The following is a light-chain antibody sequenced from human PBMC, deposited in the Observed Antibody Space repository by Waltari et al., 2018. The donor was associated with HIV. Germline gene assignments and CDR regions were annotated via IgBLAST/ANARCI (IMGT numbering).Light chain of an antibody. J-gene: IGLJ2*01. CDR3: SSYAGSNTLI. V-gene: IGLV2-8*01. CDR1: SRDVGAYNY. CDR2: EVT. Sequence: QSALTQPPPASGSPGHSVTISCTGPSRDVGAYNYVPWYQQHPGKAPKLIIYEVTKRPSGVPDRFSASKSGNTASLTVSGLQTDDEADYYCSSYAGSNTLIFGGGTNLIVL.